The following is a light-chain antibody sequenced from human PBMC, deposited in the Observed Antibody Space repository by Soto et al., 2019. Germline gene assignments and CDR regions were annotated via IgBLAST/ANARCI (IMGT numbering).Light chain of an antibody. J-gene: IGKJ1*01. Sequence: DVQLTQSPSTLSASVGDRVTVTCRASQSVSSWLAWYQAKPGKAPNLLIYKASTLESGVPSRFSGSGSGTEFTLTISSLQPDDFATYYCQQYRSYSWTFGQGTTVEI. CDR2: KAS. CDR3: QQYRSYSWT. V-gene: IGKV1-5*03. CDR1: QSVSSW.